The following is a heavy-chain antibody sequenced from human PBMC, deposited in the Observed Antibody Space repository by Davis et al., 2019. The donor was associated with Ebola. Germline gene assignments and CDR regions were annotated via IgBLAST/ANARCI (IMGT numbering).Heavy chain of an antibody. J-gene: IGHJ4*02. D-gene: IGHD1-26*01. CDR3: ARIGELPSHFDY. Sequence: SGPTLVKPTQTLTLTCTFSGFSLSTSGVGVGWIRQPPGKALEWLALIYWDDDKRYSPSLKSRLTITKDTSKTQVVLTMTNMDPVDTATYYCARIGELPSHFDYWGQGTLVTVSS. CDR1: GFSLSTSGVG. CDR2: IYWDDDK. V-gene: IGHV2-5*02.